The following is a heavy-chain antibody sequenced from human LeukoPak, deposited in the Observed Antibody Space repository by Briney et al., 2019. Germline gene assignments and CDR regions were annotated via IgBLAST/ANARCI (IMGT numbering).Heavy chain of an antibody. D-gene: IGHD3-10*01. J-gene: IGHJ5*02. V-gene: IGHV4-4*07. CDR3: ARLIYGSGSYYKSNWLDL. CDR2: ISASGNT. Sequence: PSETLSLTCTVSGDSISGYYWSWIRQPAGEELEWIGRISASGNTNYNPSLKSRVTMSVDMSNKQLSLKLSSVTAVDTAVYYCARLIYGSGSYYKSNWLDLWGQGALVTVSS. CDR1: GDSISGYY.